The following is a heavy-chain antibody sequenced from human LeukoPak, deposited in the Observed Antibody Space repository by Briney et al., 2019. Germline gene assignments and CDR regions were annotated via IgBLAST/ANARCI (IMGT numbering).Heavy chain of an antibody. D-gene: IGHD3-3*01. CDR3: AREAQRSGSFY. Sequence: SQTLSLTCTVSGGSISSGSYYWSWIRQPAGKGLEWIGRIYTSGSTNYNPSLKSRVTISVDTSKNQFSLKLSSVTAADTAVYYCAREAQRSGSFYWGQGTLVTVSS. V-gene: IGHV4-61*02. CDR1: GGSISSGSYY. J-gene: IGHJ4*02. CDR2: IYTSGST.